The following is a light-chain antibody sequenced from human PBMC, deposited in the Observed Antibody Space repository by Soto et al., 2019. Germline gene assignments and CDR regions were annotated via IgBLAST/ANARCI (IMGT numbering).Light chain of an antibody. Sequence: IQLTQSPSSLSASVGDRVTITCRASQGIDNYLAWDQQKPGKAPKLLIYAASTLQSGVPSRFSGRGSGTDFTLTISSLQPEDFATYSCQQLSGYPWTFGQGTKVEIK. CDR2: AAS. V-gene: IGKV1-9*01. CDR3: QQLSGYPWT. J-gene: IGKJ1*01. CDR1: QGIDNY.